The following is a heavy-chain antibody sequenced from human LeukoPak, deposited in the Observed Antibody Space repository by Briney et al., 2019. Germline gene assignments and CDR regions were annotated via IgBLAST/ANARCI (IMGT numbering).Heavy chain of an antibody. J-gene: IGHJ5*02. CDR3: AKDVEASSSWYRGDWFDP. V-gene: IGHV3-33*06. CDR2: ISYDGSNK. CDR1: GFTFSNYD. D-gene: IGHD6-13*01. Sequence: GRSLRLSCAASGFTFSNYDMHWVRQAPGKGLEWVAVISYDGSNKYYADSVKGRFTISRGNSKNTLYLQMNSLRAEDTAVYYCAKDVEASSSWYRGDWFDPWGQGTLVTVSS.